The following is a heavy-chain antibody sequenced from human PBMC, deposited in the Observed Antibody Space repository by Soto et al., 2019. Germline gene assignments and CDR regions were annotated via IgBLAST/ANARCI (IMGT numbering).Heavy chain of an antibody. CDR3: AHSPFFGDKLDY. CDR1: GFSLNTGGVG. CDR2: IYWDGDK. D-gene: IGHD2-21*01. V-gene: IGHV2-5*02. J-gene: IGHJ4*02. Sequence: QITLKESGPTLVKPTQTLTLTCTFSGFSLNTGGVGVVWIRQPPGKALEWLAVIYWDGDKCYSPFMKSRLTITKDTSKNQVVLTMTNMDPVDTATYYCAHSPFFGDKLDYWDQGSLVTVSS.